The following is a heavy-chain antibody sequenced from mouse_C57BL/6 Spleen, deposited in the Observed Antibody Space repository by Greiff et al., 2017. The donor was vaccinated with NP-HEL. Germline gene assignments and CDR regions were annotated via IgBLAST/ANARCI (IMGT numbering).Heavy chain of an antibody. Sequence: EVKVVESGGGLVQSGRSLRLSCATSGFTFSDFYMEWVRQAPGKGLEWIAASRNKANDYTTEYSASVKGRFIVSRDTSQSILYLQMNALRAEDTAIYYCARSLGMDYWGQGTSVTVSS. CDR3: ARSLGMDY. V-gene: IGHV7-1*01. J-gene: IGHJ4*01. CDR2: SRNKANDYTT. CDR1: GFTFSDFY.